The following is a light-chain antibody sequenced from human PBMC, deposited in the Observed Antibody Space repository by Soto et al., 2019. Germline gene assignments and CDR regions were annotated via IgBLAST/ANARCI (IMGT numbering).Light chain of an antibody. CDR2: DAS. J-gene: IGKJ3*01. CDR3: QQCHNWPFT. CDR1: QSVSSH. V-gene: IGKV3-11*01. Sequence: EIVLTQSPATLSLSPGERATLSCRASQSVSSHLAWYQQKSGQAPRLLIYDASNRATCIPARFSGSGSGTDFTLTISSLEPEDFAVYYCQQCHNWPFTFGPGTKVDIK.